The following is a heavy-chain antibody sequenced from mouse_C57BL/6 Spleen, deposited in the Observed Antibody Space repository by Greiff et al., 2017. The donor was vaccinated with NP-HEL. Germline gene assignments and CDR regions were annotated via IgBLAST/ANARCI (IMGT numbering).Heavy chain of an antibody. CDR1: GYTFTDYY. Sequence: EVQLQQSGPELVKPEASVKISCKASGYTFTDYYMNWVKQSHGKSLEWIGDINPNNGGTSYNQKFKGKATLTVDKSSSTAYMELRSLTSEDSAVYYCARTGNYFDYWGQGTTLTVSS. D-gene: IGHD4-1*01. CDR2: INPNNGGT. CDR3: ARTGNYFDY. J-gene: IGHJ2*01. V-gene: IGHV1-26*01.